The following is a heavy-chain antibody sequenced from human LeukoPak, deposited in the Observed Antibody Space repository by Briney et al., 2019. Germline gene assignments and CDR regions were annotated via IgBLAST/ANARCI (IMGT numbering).Heavy chain of an antibody. V-gene: IGHV4-39*07. J-gene: IGHJ4*02. CDR1: GGSISSSSYY. Sequence: SETLSLTCTVSGGSISSSSYYWGWIRQPPGKGLEWIGSIYYSGSTYYNPSLKSRVTISVDTSKNQFSLKLSSVTAADTAVYYCARDRGNWNYADYFDYWGQGTLVTVSS. CDR2: IYYSGST. CDR3: ARDRGNWNYADYFDY. D-gene: IGHD1-7*01.